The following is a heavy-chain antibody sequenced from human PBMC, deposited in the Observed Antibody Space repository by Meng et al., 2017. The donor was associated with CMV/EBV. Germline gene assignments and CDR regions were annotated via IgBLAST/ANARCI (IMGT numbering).Heavy chain of an antibody. Sequence: GSLRLSCAVYGGSFSGYDWTWIRQSPGKGLEWIGEINHRVSTNYNPSLKSRLTISLDTSKNQFSLKLSSVTAADTAVYYCARVARITMVRGQWGGDYWGQGTLVTVSS. CDR1: GGSFSGYD. CDR2: INHRVST. J-gene: IGHJ4*02. D-gene: IGHD3-10*01. V-gene: IGHV4-34*01. CDR3: ARVARITMVRGQWGGDY.